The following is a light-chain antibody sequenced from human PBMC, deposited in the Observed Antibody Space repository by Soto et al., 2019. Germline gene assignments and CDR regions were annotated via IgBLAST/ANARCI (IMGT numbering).Light chain of an antibody. CDR2: GAS. Sequence: EIVLTQSPGTLSLSPGERATLSCRASQSVRSSHLAWYQQNPGQAPRLLIYGASSRATGIPDRFSGSGSGTDFTLTISRLEPEDFAVYYCQQYGSSRVFGQGTKVDIK. CDR3: QQYGSSRV. CDR1: QSVRSSH. V-gene: IGKV3-20*01. J-gene: IGKJ1*01.